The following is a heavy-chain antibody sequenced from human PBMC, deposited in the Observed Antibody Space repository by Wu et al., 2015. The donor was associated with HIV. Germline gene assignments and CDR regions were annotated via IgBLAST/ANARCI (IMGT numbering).Heavy chain of an antibody. D-gene: IGHD3-22*01. CDR3: ARDLKRNYYDSSGPGSY. J-gene: IGHJ4*02. CDR2: IIPAFGTT. Sequence: QVQLVQSGAEVKKPGSSVKVSCKASGDTFNIFAINWVRQAPGQGLEWMGGIIPAFGTTDYAGKFQGRVTISADDSTSTAYMELKRLTSEDTAVYYCARDLKRNYYDSSGPGSYWGQGTLVTVSS. V-gene: IGHV1-69*12. CDR1: GDTFNIFA.